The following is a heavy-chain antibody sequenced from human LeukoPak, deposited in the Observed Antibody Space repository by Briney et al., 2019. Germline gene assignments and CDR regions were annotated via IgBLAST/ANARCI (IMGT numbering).Heavy chain of an antibody. CDR1: GFIFSSYS. J-gene: IGHJ3*02. Sequence: PGGSLRLSCAASGFIFSSYSMNWVRQAPGKGLEWVSSISSSSSYIYYADSVKGRFTISRDNAKNALYLQMNSLRAEDTAVYYCARVDVVVVVATHDAFDIWGQGTMVTVSS. CDR2: ISSSSSYI. D-gene: IGHD2-15*01. V-gene: IGHV3-21*01. CDR3: ARVDVVVVVATHDAFDI.